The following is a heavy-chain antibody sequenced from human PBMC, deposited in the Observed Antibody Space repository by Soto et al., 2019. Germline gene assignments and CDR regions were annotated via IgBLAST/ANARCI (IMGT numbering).Heavy chain of an antibody. CDR1: GYTFTGYY. V-gene: IGHV1-2*02. Sequence: ASVKVSCKASGYTFTGYYMHWVRQAPGQGLEWMGWINPNSGGTNYAQKFQGRVTMTRDTSISTAYMELSRLRSDDTAVYYCARTSNPQWLVPLRIDYWGQGTLVTVSS. D-gene: IGHD6-19*01. J-gene: IGHJ4*02. CDR3: ARTSNPQWLVPLRIDY. CDR2: INPNSGGT.